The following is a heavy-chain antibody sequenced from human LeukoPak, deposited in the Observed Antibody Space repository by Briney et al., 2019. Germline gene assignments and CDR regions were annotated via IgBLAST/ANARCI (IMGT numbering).Heavy chain of an antibody. CDR1: GGSISSYH. CDR3: ARQAYSSGWYTAAY. Sequence: SETLSLTCTVSGGSISSYHWSWIRQPPGKGLEWIASIYDSEATKYNPSLRSRATISSDTSKNQFSLKLSSVTAADTAVYYCARQAYSSGWYTAAYWGQGTLVTVSS. D-gene: IGHD6-19*01. J-gene: IGHJ4*02. V-gene: IGHV4-59*08. CDR2: IYDSEAT.